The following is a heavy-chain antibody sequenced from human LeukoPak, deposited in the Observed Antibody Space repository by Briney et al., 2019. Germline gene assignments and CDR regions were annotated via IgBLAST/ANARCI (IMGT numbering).Heavy chain of an antibody. CDR3: ARGSGGKYWFDP. Sequence: SETLSLTCAVYGGSFSGYYCSWIRQPPGKGLEWIGEINHSGSTNYNPSLKSRVTISVDTSKNQFSLKLSSVTAADAAVYYCARGSGGKYWFDPWGQGTMVTVSS. V-gene: IGHV4-34*01. D-gene: IGHD4-23*01. J-gene: IGHJ5*02. CDR1: GGSFSGYY. CDR2: INHSGST.